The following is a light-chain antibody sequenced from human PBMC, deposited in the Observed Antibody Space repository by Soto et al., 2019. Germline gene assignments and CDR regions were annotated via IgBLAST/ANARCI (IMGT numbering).Light chain of an antibody. CDR1: QSVSSK. J-gene: IGKJ1*01. Sequence: EIVMTQSPATLSVSPGERATLSCRASQSVSSKLAWYQQKPGQAPRLLIYGASTRATGIPARFSASGSGTDFTLTISSLQSEDFAEYHCQQYNNWPQTFGQGTKVDIK. CDR3: QQYNNWPQT. CDR2: GAS. V-gene: IGKV3D-15*01.